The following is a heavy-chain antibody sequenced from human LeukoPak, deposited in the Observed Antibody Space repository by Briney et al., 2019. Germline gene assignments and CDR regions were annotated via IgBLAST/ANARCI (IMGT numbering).Heavy chain of an antibody. J-gene: IGHJ3*02. Sequence: SETLSLTCTVSGGSISSYYWSWIRQPPGKGLEWIGYIYYSGSTNYNPSLKSRVTILVDTSKNQFSLKLSSVTAADTAVYYCARLLWFGELACAFDIWGQGTMVTVSS. CDR3: ARLLWFGELACAFDI. V-gene: IGHV4-59*08. D-gene: IGHD3-10*01. CDR2: IYYSGST. CDR1: GGSISSYY.